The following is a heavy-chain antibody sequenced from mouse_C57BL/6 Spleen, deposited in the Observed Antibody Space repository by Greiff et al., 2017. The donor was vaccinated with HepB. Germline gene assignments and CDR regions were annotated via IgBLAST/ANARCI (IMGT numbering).Heavy chain of an antibody. J-gene: IGHJ3*01. D-gene: IGHD1-1*01. CDR2: IYPGDGDT. CDR3: ARSVDYYGSSSWFAY. CDR1: GYAFSSSW. Sequence: VKLMESGPELVKPGASVKISCKASGYAFSSSWMNWVKQRPGKGLEWIGRIYPGDGDTNYNGKFKGKATLTADKSSSTAYMQLSSLTSEDSAVYFCARSVDYYGSSSWFAYWGQGTLVTVSA. V-gene: IGHV1-82*01.